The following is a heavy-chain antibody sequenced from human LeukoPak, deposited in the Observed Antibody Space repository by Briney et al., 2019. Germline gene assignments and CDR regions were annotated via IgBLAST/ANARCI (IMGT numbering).Heavy chain of an antibody. D-gene: IGHD1-26*01. CDR3: ARRRELRNFDY. V-gene: IGHV4-34*01. CDR1: GGSFSGYY. Sequence: PSETLSLTCAVYGGSFSGYYWSWIRQPPGKGLEWIGEINHSGSTNYNPSLKSQVTISVDTSKNQFSLKLSSVTAADTAVYYCARRRELRNFDYWGQGTLVTVSS. CDR2: INHSGST. J-gene: IGHJ4*02.